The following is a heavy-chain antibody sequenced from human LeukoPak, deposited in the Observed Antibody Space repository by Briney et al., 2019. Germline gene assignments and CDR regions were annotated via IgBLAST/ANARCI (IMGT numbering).Heavy chain of an antibody. CDR2: IRYDGSNK. D-gene: IGHD5-18*01. CDR3: AKDSVSWIQLWLLPQGYFDY. J-gene: IGHJ4*02. CDR1: GFTFSSYG. V-gene: IGHV3-30*02. Sequence: AGGSLRLSCAASGFTFSSYGMHWVRQAPGKGLEWVAFIRYDGSNKYYADSVKGRFTISRDNSKNTLYLQMNSLRAEDTAVYYCAKDSVSWIQLWLLPQGYFDYWGQGTLVTVSS.